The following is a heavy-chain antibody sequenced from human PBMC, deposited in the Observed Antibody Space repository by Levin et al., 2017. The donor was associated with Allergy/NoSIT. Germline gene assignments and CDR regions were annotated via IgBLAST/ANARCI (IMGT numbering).Heavy chain of an antibody. CDR1: GGSISSYY. CDR3: ARHFKILEWLSPSPDNWFDP. CDR2: IYYSGST. Sequence: SETLSLTCTVSGGSISSYYWSWIRQPPGKGLEWIGYIYYSGSTNYNPSLKSRVTISVDTSKNQFSLKLSSVTAADTAVYYCARHFKILEWLSPSPDNWFDPWGQGTLVTVSS. V-gene: IGHV4-59*08. D-gene: IGHD3-3*01. J-gene: IGHJ5*02.